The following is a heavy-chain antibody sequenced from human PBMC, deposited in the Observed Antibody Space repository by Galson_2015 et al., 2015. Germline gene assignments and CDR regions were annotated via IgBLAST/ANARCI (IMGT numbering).Heavy chain of an antibody. CDR1: GGTFGSYA. Sequence: SVKVSCKASGGTFGSYAISWVRQAPGQGLEWMGGIIPIFGTANYAQKFQGRVTITADESTSTAYMELSSLRSEDTAVYYCARGGIVGEYYFDYWGQGTLVTVPS. D-gene: IGHD3-22*01. CDR3: ARGGIVGEYYFDY. J-gene: IGHJ4*02. CDR2: IIPIFGTA. V-gene: IGHV1-69*13.